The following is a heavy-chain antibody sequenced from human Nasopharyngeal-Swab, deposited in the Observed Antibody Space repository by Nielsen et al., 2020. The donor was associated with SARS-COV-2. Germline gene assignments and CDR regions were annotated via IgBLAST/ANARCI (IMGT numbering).Heavy chain of an antibody. D-gene: IGHD3-10*01. Sequence: SVKVSCKASGGTFSSYASSWVRQAPGQGLELMGGIIPIFGTENYEQKFQDRVTITADESTSTAYMELRSLRSEDTAVYYCARIIVRGVIISGYYYGMDVWGQGTTVNVSS. V-gene: IGHV1-69*13. CDR2: IIPIFGTE. J-gene: IGHJ6*02. CDR1: GGTFSSYA. CDR3: ARIIVRGVIISGYYYGMDV.